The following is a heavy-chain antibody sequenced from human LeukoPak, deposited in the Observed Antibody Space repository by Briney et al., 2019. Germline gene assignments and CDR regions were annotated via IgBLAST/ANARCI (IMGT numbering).Heavy chain of an antibody. CDR3: ARRGIDSSGPHYFDY. CDR1: GGSISSSSYY. J-gene: IGHJ4*02. V-gene: IGHV4-39*01. CDR2: IYYSGST. D-gene: IGHD6-19*01. Sequence: SETLSLTSTVSGGSISSSSYYWGWIRQPPGKGLEWIGSIYYSGSTYYNPSLKSRVTISVDTSKNQFSLKLSSVTAADTAVYYCARRGIDSSGPHYFDYWGQGTLVTVSS.